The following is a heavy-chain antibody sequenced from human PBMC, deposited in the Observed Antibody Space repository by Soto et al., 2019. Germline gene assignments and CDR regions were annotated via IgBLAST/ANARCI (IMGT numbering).Heavy chain of an antibody. CDR2: INSISDTI. J-gene: IGHJ6*03. CDR3: ARGNYYYYMDV. Sequence: PGGSLRLSCAASGINFSGFSMYWVRQAPGKGLEWVSYINSISDTISYADSVKGRFTISRDNAKNSLYLQMSSLTVEDTAMYYCARGNYYYYMDVWGKGTSVTVSS. CDR1: GINFSGFS. V-gene: IGHV3-48*01.